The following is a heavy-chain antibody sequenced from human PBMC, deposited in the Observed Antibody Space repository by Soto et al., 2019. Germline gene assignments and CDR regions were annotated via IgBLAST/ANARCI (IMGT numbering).Heavy chain of an antibody. CDR1: GFSLSTSGVG. D-gene: IGHD5-12*01. J-gene: IGHJ4*02. Sequence: QITLKESGPALVKPTQTLTLTCTFSGFSLSTSGVGVGWIRQPPGKALEWLALFYWDDDTRYSPSLKSRLTITKDTSRNQVVLTMTNMDPVDTATFYCARRWLADYFDYWGQGTLVTVSS. V-gene: IGHV2-5*02. CDR2: FYWDDDT. CDR3: ARRWLADYFDY.